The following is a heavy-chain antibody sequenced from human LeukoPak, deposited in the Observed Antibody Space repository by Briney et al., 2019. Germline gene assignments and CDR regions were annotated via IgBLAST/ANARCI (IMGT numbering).Heavy chain of an antibody. D-gene: IGHD4-17*01. J-gene: IGHJ4*02. Sequence: GRSLRLSCAASGFTFSSYGMHWVRQAPGKGLEWVAVIWYDGSNKYYADSVKGRFTISRDNSKNTLYLQMNSLRAEDTAVYYCARDRGGTVTRALDYWGQGTLVTVSS. CDR2: IWYDGSNK. V-gene: IGHV3-33*01. CDR3: ARDRGGTVTRALDY. CDR1: GFTFSSYG.